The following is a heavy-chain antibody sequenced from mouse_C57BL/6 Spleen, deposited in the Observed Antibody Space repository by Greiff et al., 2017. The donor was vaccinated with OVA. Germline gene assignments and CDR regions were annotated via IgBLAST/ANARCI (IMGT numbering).Heavy chain of an antibody. CDR2: INPNNGGT. V-gene: IGHV1-26*01. CDR3: AHYGSAFDY. J-gene: IGHJ2*01. Sequence: VQLQQSGPELVKPGASVKISCKASGYTFTDYYMNWVKQSHGKSLEWIGDINPNNGGTSYNQKFKGKATLTVDKSSSTAYMELRSLTSEDSAVYYCAHYGSAFDYWGQGTTLTVSS. CDR1: GYTFTDYY. D-gene: IGHD1-1*01.